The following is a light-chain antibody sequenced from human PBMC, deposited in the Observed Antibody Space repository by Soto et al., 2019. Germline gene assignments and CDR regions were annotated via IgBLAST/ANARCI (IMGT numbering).Light chain of an antibody. V-gene: IGLV2-14*01. Sequence: QSALTQPASVSGSPGQSITISCTGTSSDVGGYNYVSWYQQHPGKAPKLMIYDVSNRPSGVSNRFSGSKSGNTASLTISGVQAEDEADYYCSSYTSSSITPVVFGGGTKLTVL. CDR1: SSDVGGYNY. CDR3: SSYTSSSITPVV. J-gene: IGLJ2*01. CDR2: DVS.